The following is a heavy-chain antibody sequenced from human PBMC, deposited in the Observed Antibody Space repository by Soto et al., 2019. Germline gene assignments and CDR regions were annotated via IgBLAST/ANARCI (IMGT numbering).Heavy chain of an antibody. D-gene: IGHD1-1*01. J-gene: IGHJ5*02. V-gene: IGHV1-3*01. Sequence: QAHLVQSGAELKKPGASVRISCETSGYIFTTSGIHWVRQAPGQTLEWMGWITAATGETKYSQKFQGRGAITTDTFASTTYRQLSRMRDEYTSLCYCARAADLVTIPGTGWFDPWGQGTLVTVSS. CDR1: GYIFTTSG. CDR2: ITAATGET. CDR3: ARAADLVTIPGTGWFDP.